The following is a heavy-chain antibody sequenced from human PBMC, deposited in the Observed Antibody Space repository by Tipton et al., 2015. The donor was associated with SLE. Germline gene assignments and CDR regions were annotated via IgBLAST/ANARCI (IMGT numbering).Heavy chain of an antibody. J-gene: IGHJ6*03. V-gene: IGHV1-46*01. CDR1: GYTFTSYF. D-gene: IGHD6-13*01. CDR3: ARDSSAAAGSGYYYYYMDV. Sequence: QLVQSGAEVKEPGASVKVSCKPAGYTFTSYFIHWVRQAPGQGLEWMGIINPSGGSTTYAQKFQGRVTMTRDTSTSTVYMELSSLRSEDTAVYYCARDSSAAAGSGYYYYYMDVWGKGTTVTVSS. CDR2: INPSGGST.